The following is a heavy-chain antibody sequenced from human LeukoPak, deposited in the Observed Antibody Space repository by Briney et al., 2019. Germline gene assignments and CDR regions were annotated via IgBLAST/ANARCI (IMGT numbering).Heavy chain of an antibody. CDR1: GFTFSSYW. CDR2: IKEDGSEK. D-gene: IGHD3-10*01. J-gene: IGHJ5*02. Sequence: GGSLRLSCAASGFTFSSYWMSWVRQAPGKGLEWVANIKEDGSEKYYVDSVKGRFTISRDNAKNSLYLQMNSLRAEDTAVYYCARDRGGSGHWFDPWGQGTLVTVSS. CDR3: ARDRGGSGHWFDP. V-gene: IGHV3-7*01.